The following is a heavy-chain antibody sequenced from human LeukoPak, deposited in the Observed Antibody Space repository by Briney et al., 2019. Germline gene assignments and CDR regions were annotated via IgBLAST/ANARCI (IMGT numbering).Heavy chain of an antibody. CDR2: IRYDGSNK. J-gene: IGHJ4*02. CDR1: GFTSSSYG. Sequence: GGSLRLSCAASGFTSSSYGIHWVRQAPGKGLEWVAFIRYDGSNKYYADAVKGRFTISRDNSKSTLYLQMNSLRAEDTAVYYCARDGLRFLEWPDHFDYWGQGTLVTVSS. D-gene: IGHD3-3*01. V-gene: IGHV3-30*02. CDR3: ARDGLRFLEWPDHFDY.